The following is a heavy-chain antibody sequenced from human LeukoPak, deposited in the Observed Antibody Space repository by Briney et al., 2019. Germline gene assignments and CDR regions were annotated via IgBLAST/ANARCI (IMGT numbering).Heavy chain of an antibody. CDR1: GYTFTSYD. J-gene: IGHJ3*02. Sequence: ASVKVSCKASGYTFTSYDINWVRQATGQGLEWMGWMNPNSGNTGYAQRFQGRVTITRNTSISTAYMELSSLRSEDTAVYYCARGLSRGTVTFDAFNIWGQGTMVTVSS. CDR3: ARGLSRGTVTFDAFNI. V-gene: IGHV1-8*03. D-gene: IGHD4-17*01. CDR2: MNPNSGNT.